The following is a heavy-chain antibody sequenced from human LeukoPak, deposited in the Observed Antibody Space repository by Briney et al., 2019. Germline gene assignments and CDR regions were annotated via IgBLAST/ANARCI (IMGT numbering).Heavy chain of an antibody. CDR3: ARARVVPAAKVEGNYYYYMDV. CDR1: GFTFSTYS. D-gene: IGHD2-2*01. Sequence: GGSLRLSCAASGFTFSTYSMNWVRQAPGKGREWVSYITSSSSTIYYADSVKGRFTISRDNAKNSLYLQMNSLRAEDTAVYYCARARVVPAAKVEGNYYYYMDVWGKGTTVTVSS. V-gene: IGHV3-48*01. CDR2: ITSSSSTI. J-gene: IGHJ6*03.